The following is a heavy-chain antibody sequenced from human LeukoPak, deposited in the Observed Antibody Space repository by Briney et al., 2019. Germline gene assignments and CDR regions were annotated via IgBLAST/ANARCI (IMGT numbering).Heavy chain of an antibody. CDR1: GGCISSSSYY. D-gene: IGHD2-21*02. CDR2: IYYSGST. V-gene: IGHV4-39*07. Sequence: SETLSLTCTVSGGCISSSSYYWGWIRQPPGKGLEWIGSIYYSGSTYYNPSLKSRVTISVDTSKNQFSLKLSSVTAADTAVYYCARTARTDFDYWGQGTLVTVSS. CDR3: ARTARTDFDY. J-gene: IGHJ4*02.